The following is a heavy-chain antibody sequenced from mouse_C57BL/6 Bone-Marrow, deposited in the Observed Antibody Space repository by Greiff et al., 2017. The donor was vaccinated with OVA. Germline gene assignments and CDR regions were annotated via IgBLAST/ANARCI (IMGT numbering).Heavy chain of an antibody. V-gene: IGHV1-26*01. D-gene: IGHD1-1*01. CDR1: GYTFTDYY. J-gene: IGHJ4*01. Sequence: EVQLQQSGPELVKPGASVKISCKASGYTFTDYYMNWVKQSHGKSLAWIGDINPNNGGTSYKQKFKGKATLTVDKSSSTAYMELRSLTSEDSSVYYCARDYYGSSYGAMDYWGQGTSVTVSA. CDR3: ARDYYGSSYGAMDY. CDR2: INPNNGGT.